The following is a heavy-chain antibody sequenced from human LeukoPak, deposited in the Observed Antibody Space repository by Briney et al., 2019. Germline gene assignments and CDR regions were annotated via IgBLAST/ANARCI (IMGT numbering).Heavy chain of an antibody. CDR2: ISYDGSNK. Sequence: GGSLRLSCEASGFTFSSFFMNWVRQAPGKGLEWVAVISYDGSNKYYADSVKGRFTISRDNSKNTLYLQMNSLRAEDTAVYYCAKDQTYSSGWYIDYWGQGTLVTVSS. D-gene: IGHD6-19*01. CDR1: GFTFSSFF. J-gene: IGHJ4*02. V-gene: IGHV3-30*18. CDR3: AKDQTYSSGWYIDY.